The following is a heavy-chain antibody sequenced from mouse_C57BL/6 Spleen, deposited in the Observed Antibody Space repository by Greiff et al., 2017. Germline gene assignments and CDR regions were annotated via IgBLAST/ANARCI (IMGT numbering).Heavy chain of an antibody. CDR2: IDPENGDT. CDR1: GFNIKDDY. CDR3: TTADYSNFYY. J-gene: IGHJ2*01. D-gene: IGHD2-5*01. Sequence: VHVKQSGAELVRPEASVKLSCTASGFNIKDDYMHWVKQRPEQGLEWIGWIDPENGDTEYASKFQGKATITADTSSNTAYLQLSSLTSEDTAVYYCTTADYSNFYYWGQGTTLTVSS. V-gene: IGHV14-4*01.